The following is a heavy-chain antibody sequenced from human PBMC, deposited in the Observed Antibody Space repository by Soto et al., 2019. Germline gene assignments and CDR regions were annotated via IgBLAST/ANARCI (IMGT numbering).Heavy chain of an antibody. V-gene: IGHV1-18*01. CDR2: ISAYNGNT. CDR3: AREGYDYIWGSYRPDYYYYYMDV. D-gene: IGHD3-16*02. J-gene: IGHJ6*03. Sequence: ASVKVSCKASGYTFTSYGISWVRQAPGQGLEWMGWISAYNGNTNYAQKLQGRVTMTTDTSTSTAYMELRSLRSDDTAVYYCAREGYDYIWGSYRPDYYYYYMDVSGKGTTVTVSS. CDR1: GYTFTSYG.